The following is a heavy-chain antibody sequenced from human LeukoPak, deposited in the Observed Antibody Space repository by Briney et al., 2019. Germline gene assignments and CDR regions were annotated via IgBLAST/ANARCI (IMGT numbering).Heavy chain of an antibody. Sequence: ASVKVSCKASGYTFTSYGMSWVRQAPGQGLEWMGWISAYNGNTNYAQKLQGRVTMTTDTSTSTAYMELRSLRSDDTAVYYCARLVVPAAIFDYYYYMDVWGTGTTVTVSS. CDR3: ARLVVPAAIFDYYYYMDV. CDR1: GYTFTSYG. CDR2: ISAYNGNT. J-gene: IGHJ6*03. D-gene: IGHD2-2*01. V-gene: IGHV1-18*01.